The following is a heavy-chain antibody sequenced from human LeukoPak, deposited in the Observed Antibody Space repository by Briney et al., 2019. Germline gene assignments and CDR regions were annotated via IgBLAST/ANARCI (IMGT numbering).Heavy chain of an antibody. CDR2: ISSSGSTI. CDR1: GFTFSSYE. CDR3: ARIYISGSYWDY. Sequence: GGSLRLSCAASGFTFSSYEMNWVRQAPGKGLEWVSYISSSGSTIYYADSVKGRFTISRDNAKNSLYLQMSSLRAEDTGVYYCARIYISGSYWDYWGQGTLVTVSS. V-gene: IGHV3-48*03. D-gene: IGHD3-10*01. J-gene: IGHJ4*02.